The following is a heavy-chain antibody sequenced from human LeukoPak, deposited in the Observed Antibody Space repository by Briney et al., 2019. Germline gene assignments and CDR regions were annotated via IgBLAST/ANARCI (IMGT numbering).Heavy chain of an antibody. CDR2: ISYDGSNK. CDR3: AKGVHYYYDSSGYSYYFDY. Sequence: GGSLRLSCAASGFTFSSYGMHWVRQAPGKGLEWVAVISYDGSNKYYADSVKGRFTISRDNSKNTLYLQMNSLRAEDTAVYYCAKGVHYYYDSSGYSYYFDYWGQGTLVTVSS. V-gene: IGHV3-30*18. J-gene: IGHJ4*02. CDR1: GFTFSSYG. D-gene: IGHD3-22*01.